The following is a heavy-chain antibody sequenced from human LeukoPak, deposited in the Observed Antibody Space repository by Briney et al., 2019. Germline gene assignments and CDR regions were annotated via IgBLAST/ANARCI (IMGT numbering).Heavy chain of an antibody. J-gene: IGHJ5*02. CDR3: ARDGSGARGWFDP. Sequence: SETLSLTCAVSGGSFSGFHWSWIRQSPGQGLEWIGEINHRGSTNYNPSLKSRVTISVDTSKNHFSLKLSSVTAADTAVYFCARDGSGARGWFDPWGQGTLVTVSS. CDR2: INHRGST. V-gene: IGHV4-34*01. D-gene: IGHD2-15*01. CDR1: GGSFSGFH.